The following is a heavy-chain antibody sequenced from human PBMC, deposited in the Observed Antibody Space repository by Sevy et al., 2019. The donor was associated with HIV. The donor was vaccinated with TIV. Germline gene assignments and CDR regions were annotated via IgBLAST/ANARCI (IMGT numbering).Heavy chain of an antibody. V-gene: IGHV4-61*01. J-gene: IGHJ5*02. Sequence: SETLSLTCSVFGGSVSSANNYWSWIRQSPGVGLEWIGYIYYTGATDYNPSLESQVTMSIDTSKNQFSLQLSSVTPADTAIYYCARAPVTRKALFDPWGQGTPVTVSS. CDR1: GGSVSSANNY. CDR3: ARAPVTRKALFDP. CDR2: IYYTGAT. D-gene: IGHD4-17*01.